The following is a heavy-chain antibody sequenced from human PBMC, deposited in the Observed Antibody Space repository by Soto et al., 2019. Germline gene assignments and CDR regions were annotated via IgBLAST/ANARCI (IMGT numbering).Heavy chain of an antibody. D-gene: IGHD1-20*01. CDR3: ASGSITGIYYYYMDV. Sequence: GGSLRLSCAASGFTFSSYAMHWVRQAPGKGLEWVAVISYDGSNKYYADSVKGRFTISRDNSKNTLYLQMNSLRAEDTAVYYCASGSITGIYYYYMDVWGKGTTVTVSS. CDR1: GFTFSSYA. V-gene: IGHV3-30-3*01. CDR2: ISYDGSNK. J-gene: IGHJ6*03.